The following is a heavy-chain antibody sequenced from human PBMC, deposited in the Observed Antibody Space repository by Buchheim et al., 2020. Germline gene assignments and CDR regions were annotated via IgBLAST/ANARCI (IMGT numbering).Heavy chain of an antibody. D-gene: IGHD3-10*01. Sequence: EVQLVESGGGLVKPGGSLRLSCAASGFTFSNAWMSWVRQAPGKGLEWVGRIKSKTDGGTTDYAAPVKGRFTISRDDSKNTLYLQMNSLKTEDTAVYYCTTGEGTMVQGVIISNNYYYGMDVWGQGTT. CDR2: IKSKTDGGTT. CDR3: TTGEGTMVQGVIISNNYYYGMDV. V-gene: IGHV3-15*01. J-gene: IGHJ6*02. CDR1: GFTFSNAW.